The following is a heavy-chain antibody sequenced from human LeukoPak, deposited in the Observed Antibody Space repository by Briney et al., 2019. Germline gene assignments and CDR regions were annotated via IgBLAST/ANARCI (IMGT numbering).Heavy chain of an antibody. D-gene: IGHD3-22*01. CDR1: GFTFTDFY. CDR2: ISPTSSYM. Sequence: GGSLRLSCAASGFTFTDFYMNWVRQAPGKGLEWVSWISPTSSYMYYADSVKGRFTISRDNAKNSLYPQMNSLRAEDTAVYYCAREDSKGMDVWGQGTTVTVSS. J-gene: IGHJ6*02. V-gene: IGHV3-21*01. CDR3: AREDSKGMDV.